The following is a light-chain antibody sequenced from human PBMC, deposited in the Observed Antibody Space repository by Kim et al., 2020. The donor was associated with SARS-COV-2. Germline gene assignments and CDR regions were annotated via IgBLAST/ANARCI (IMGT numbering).Light chain of an antibody. Sequence: SYELTQPPSVSVSPGQTARITCSGDRFGDKYVCWYQLKPGQSPVLVIYQDGKRPSGIPERFSGSNSGITATLTIRETQAVDEADYYCQTWDSSTVVFGGGTMLTVL. CDR2: QDG. J-gene: IGLJ2*01. CDR1: RFGDKY. V-gene: IGLV3-1*01. CDR3: QTWDSSTVV.